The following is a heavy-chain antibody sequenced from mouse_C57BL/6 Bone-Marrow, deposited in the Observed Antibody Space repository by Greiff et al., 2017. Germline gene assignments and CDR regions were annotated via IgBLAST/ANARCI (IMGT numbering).Heavy chain of an antibody. V-gene: IGHV1-64*01. Sequence: QVQLQQSGAELVKPGASVKLSCKASGYTFTSYWMHWVKQRPGQGLEWIGMIHPNSGSTNYNEKFKSKATLTVDKSSSTAYMQLSSLTSEDSAVYYCARRSNYGLAYWGQGSLVTVSA. CDR2: IHPNSGST. CDR1: GYTFTSYW. D-gene: IGHD2-5*01. CDR3: ARRSNYGLAY. J-gene: IGHJ3*01.